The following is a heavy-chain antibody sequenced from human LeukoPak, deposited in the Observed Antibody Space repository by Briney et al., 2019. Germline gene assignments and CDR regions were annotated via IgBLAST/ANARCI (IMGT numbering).Heavy chain of an antibody. J-gene: IGHJ4*02. CDR2: INPNSGGT. CDR3: ARGRDYYDFWSGFDY. V-gene: IGHV1-2*02. D-gene: IGHD3-3*01. CDR1: RYTFTGYY. Sequence: ASVKVSCKASRYTFTGYYMHWVRQAPGQGLEWMGWINPNSGGTNYAQKFQGRVTMTRDTSISTAYMELSRLRSDDTAVYYCARGRDYYDFWSGFDYWGQGTLVTVSS.